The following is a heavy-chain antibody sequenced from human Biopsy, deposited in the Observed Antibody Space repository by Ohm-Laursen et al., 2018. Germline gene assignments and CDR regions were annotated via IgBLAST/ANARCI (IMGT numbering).Heavy chain of an antibody. J-gene: IGHJ4*02. Sequence: SVKVSCKASVGTPITYAISWARQAPRQGLEWMGRIIPILHVPTYAQSFQGRVTISADKSTSTAYMELSGLRSEDTAVYYCASLEDRTFDKWGQGTLVTVSS. CDR2: IIPILHVP. CDR1: VGTPITYA. V-gene: IGHV1-69*04. CDR3: ASLEDRTFDK.